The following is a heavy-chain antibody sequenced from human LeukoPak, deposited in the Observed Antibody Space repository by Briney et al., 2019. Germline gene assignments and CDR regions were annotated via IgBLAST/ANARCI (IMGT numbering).Heavy chain of an antibody. D-gene: IGHD2-15*01. CDR1: GYSFTSYW. CDR3: ARPPPLYCSGGSCYRESAFDI. J-gene: IGHJ3*02. V-gene: IGHV5-51*01. Sequence: GESLKISCTGFGYSFTSYWIGWVRQMPGKGLEWMGIIYPGDSDTRYSPSFQGQVTVSADKSISTAYLQWSSLKASDTAMYYCARPPPLYCSGGSCYRESAFDIWGQGTMVTVSS. CDR2: IYPGDSDT.